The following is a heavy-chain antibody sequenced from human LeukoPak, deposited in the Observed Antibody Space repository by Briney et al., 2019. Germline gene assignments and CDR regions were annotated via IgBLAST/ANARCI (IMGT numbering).Heavy chain of an antibody. CDR2: IYPGDSDT. CDR3: ARPSYYDSSRGDAFDI. V-gene: IGHV5-51*01. D-gene: IGHD3-22*01. J-gene: IGHJ3*02. CDR1: GYSFTSYW. Sequence: GESLKISCKGSGYSFTSYWIGWVRQMPGKGLEWMGIIYPGDSDTRYSPSFQGQVTISADKSISTAYLQWSSLKAPDTAMYYCARPSYYDSSRGDAFDIWGQGTMVAVSS.